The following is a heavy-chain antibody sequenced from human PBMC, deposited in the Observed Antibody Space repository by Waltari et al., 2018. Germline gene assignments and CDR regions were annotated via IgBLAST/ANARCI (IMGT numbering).Heavy chain of an antibody. CDR1: GFTFSSYA. Sequence: EVQLLESGGGLVQPGGSLRLSCAASGFTFSSYAMSWVRQAPGKGLEWVSAISGSGGSTYYADAVKGRFNISRDNSKNTLYLQMNSLRAEDTAVYYCAKSETKYYYDSSGYYHAGYFDYWGQGTLVTVSS. CDR3: AKSETKYYYDSSGYYHAGYFDY. J-gene: IGHJ4*02. CDR2: ISGSGGST. V-gene: IGHV3-23*01. D-gene: IGHD3-22*01.